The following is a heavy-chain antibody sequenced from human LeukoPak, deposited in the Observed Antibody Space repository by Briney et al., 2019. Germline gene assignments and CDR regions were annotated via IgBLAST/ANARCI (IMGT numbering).Heavy chain of an antibody. CDR3: VRESVYGSRSYYSY. J-gene: IGHJ4*02. CDR1: GFTFSSYW. Sequence: PGGSLRLSCAASGFTFSSYWMSWVRQAPGKGLEWVANIKQDGSEKFHVDSVKGRFTISRDNAKSSLYLQMNSLRAEDTAVYFCVRESVYGSRSYYSYWGQGTLVTVSS. D-gene: IGHD3-10*01. V-gene: IGHV3-7*04. CDR2: IKQDGSEK.